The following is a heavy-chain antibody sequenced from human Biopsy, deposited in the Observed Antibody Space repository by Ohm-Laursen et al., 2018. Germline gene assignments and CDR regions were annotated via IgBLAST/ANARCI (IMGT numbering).Heavy chain of an antibody. CDR3: ARDRGYYSDRTVPGYFDL. CDR2: VYYTGGT. Sequence: SETLSLTCTVSGDSISSYYWSWIRQSPGQGLVWIGYVYYTGGTGYNPSLQSRVTISVDTSKNHFSLRLRSVTPADTAIYYCARDRGYYSDRTVPGYFDLWGRGTLVTVSS. J-gene: IGHJ2*01. V-gene: IGHV4-59*01. D-gene: IGHD3-22*01. CDR1: GDSISSYY.